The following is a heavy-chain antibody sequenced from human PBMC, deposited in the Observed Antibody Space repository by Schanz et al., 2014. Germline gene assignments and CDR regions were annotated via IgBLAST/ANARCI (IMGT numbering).Heavy chain of an antibody. CDR1: GFSFTTYA. V-gene: IGHV3-23*01. Sequence: EVQLLEPGGGLVQPGGSLRLSCASSGFSFTTYAMSWVRQAPGKGLEWVSAINTGVNTYYADSVRGRFTMSRDNSKNTLYLQMNSLRAGDAAVYYCARIGGSDFDYWAQGTLVTVSS. D-gene: IGHD3-10*01. CDR3: ARIGGSDFDY. CDR2: INTGVNT. J-gene: IGHJ4*02.